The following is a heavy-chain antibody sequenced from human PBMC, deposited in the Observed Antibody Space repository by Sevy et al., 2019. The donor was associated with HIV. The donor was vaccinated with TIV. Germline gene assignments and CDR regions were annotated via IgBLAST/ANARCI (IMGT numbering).Heavy chain of an antibody. CDR2: ISYDGTYK. CDR3: ARVAVSYCTNDCYHRFDY. CDR1: GFSFSHYA. Sequence: GGSLRLSCAVSGFSFSHYAFHWVRQAPGNGLEWVSLISYDGTYKYYADSVKGRFTISRDNSKNTLYLQMNSLRANDTAVYYCARVAVSYCTNDCYHRFDYWGPGALVTVSS. V-gene: IGHV3-30-3*01. J-gene: IGHJ4*02. D-gene: IGHD2-8*01.